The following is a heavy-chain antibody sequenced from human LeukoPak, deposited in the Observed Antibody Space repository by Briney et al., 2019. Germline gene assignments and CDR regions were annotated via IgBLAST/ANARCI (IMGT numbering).Heavy chain of an antibody. CDR2: INPTGGST. Sequence: GSVKVSCKASGYTFPSYFMHWVRQAPGQGLEWMGIINPTGGSTTYAQKFQGRVTMTRDTSTSTVYMEPSSLRSDDTAVYYCARTAARRFDYWGQGTLVTVSS. D-gene: IGHD6-6*01. CDR3: ARTAARRFDY. J-gene: IGHJ4*02. CDR1: GYTFPSYF. V-gene: IGHV1-46*01.